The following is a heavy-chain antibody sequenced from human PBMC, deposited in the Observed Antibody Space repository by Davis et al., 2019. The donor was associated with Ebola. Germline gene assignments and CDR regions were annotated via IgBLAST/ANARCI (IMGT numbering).Heavy chain of an antibody. V-gene: IGHV1-46*01. D-gene: IGHD1-14*01. CDR3: ARDGVEWGQPGAFDI. J-gene: IGHJ3*02. CDR2: INPSGGST. Sequence: ASVKVSCKASGYTFTSYYMHWVRQAPGQGLEWMGIINPSGGSTSYAQKFQGRVTMTRDTSTSTVYMELSSLRSEDTAVYYCARDGVEWGQPGAFDIWGQGTMVTVSS. CDR1: GYTFTSYY.